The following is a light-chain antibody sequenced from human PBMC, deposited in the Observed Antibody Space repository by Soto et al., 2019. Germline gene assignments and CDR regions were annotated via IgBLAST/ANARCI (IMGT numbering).Light chain of an antibody. Sequence: EIVLTQSPGILSLSPGERATLSCRASQSVSNDFLAWYQQKPGQAPRLLIYGASTRATDVPDRFSGSGSGADFTLTISRLEPEDFAIYYCQQRSNWLTFGGGTKVDI. CDR1: QSVSNDF. CDR2: GAS. CDR3: QQRSNWLT. J-gene: IGKJ4*01. V-gene: IGKV3D-20*02.